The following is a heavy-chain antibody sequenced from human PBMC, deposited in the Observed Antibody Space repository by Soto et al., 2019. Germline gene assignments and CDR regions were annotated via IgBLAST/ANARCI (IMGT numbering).Heavy chain of an antibody. Sequence: GGSLRLSRAASGFTFDDYCISWVRQAPGKGLEWVSGINRNGGSTGYADSVKGRFTISRDNAKNSLYLQMNSLRAEDTALYHCARGYCSSTSCYNWFDPWGQGTLVTVSS. V-gene: IGHV3-20*01. CDR1: GFTFDDYC. D-gene: IGHD2-2*01. CDR3: ARGYCSSTSCYNWFDP. CDR2: INRNGGST. J-gene: IGHJ5*02.